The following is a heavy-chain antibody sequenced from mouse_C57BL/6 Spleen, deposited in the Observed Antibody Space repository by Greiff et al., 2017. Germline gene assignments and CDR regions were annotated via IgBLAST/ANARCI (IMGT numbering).Heavy chain of an antibody. CDR3: AREGAIYDGYYVFDY. Sequence: EVKLMESGPGLVKPSQSLSLTCSVTGYSITSGYYWNWIRQFPGNKLEWMGYISYDGSNNYNPSLKNRISITRDTSKNQFFLKLNSVTTEDTATYYCAREGAIYDGYYVFDYWGQGTTLTVSS. CDR2: ISYDGSN. J-gene: IGHJ2*01. V-gene: IGHV3-6*01. D-gene: IGHD2-3*01. CDR1: GYSITSGYY.